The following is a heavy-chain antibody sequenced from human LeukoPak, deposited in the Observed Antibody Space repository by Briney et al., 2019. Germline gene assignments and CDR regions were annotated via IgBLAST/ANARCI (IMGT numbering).Heavy chain of an antibody. Sequence: GGSLRLSCAASGFTFSSYSMNWVRQAPGKGLEWVSSISSSRTYIYYADSVKGRFTISRDNAKNSLYLQMNSLRAEDTAVYYCARWELPGGYVYWGQGTLVTVSS. J-gene: IGHJ4*02. D-gene: IGHD1-7*01. V-gene: IGHV3-21*01. CDR2: ISSSRTYI. CDR3: ARWELPGGYVY. CDR1: GFTFSSYS.